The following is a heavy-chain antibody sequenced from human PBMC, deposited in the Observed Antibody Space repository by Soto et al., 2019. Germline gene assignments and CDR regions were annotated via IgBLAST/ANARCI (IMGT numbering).Heavy chain of an antibody. Sequence: SVKVSCKASGGTFSSYAISWVRQAPGQGLEWMGGIIPIFGTANYAQKFQGRVTITADESTSTAYMELSSLRSEDTAVYYCARDSPYYCSGGRRYRLAPWGQGTLVTVSS. J-gene: IGHJ5*02. V-gene: IGHV1-69*13. D-gene: IGHD2-15*01. CDR2: IIPIFGTA. CDR3: ARDSPYYCSGGRRYRLAP. CDR1: GGTFSSYA.